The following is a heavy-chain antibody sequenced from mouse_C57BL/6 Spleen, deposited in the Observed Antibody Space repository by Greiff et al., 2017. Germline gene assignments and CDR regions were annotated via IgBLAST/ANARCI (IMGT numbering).Heavy chain of an antibody. CDR1: GYTFTDYY. V-gene: IGHV1-26*01. J-gene: IGHJ4*01. D-gene: IGHD2-3*01. Sequence: VQLQQSGPELVKPGASVKISCKASGYTFTDYYMNWVKQSHGKSLEWIGDINPNNGGTSYNQKFKGKATLTVDKSSSTAYMELRSLTSEDSAVYYCARGPYEVTTMDYWGQGTSVTVSS. CDR2: INPNNGGT. CDR3: ARGPYEVTTMDY.